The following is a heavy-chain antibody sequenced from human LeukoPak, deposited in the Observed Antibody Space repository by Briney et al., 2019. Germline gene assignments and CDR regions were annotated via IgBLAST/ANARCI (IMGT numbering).Heavy chain of an antibody. CDR3: ARLRSITMVRGVITRTMNFDY. J-gene: IGHJ4*02. Sequence: PSETLSLTCTFSGGSISSYYWSWIRQPAGKGLEWIGRIHSSGSTNYNPSLKSRVTVSVDTSKNQFSLKLSSVTAADTAVYYCARLRSITMVRGVITRTMNFDYWGQGTLVTVSS. V-gene: IGHV4-4*07. CDR1: GGSISSYY. CDR2: IHSSGST. D-gene: IGHD3-10*01.